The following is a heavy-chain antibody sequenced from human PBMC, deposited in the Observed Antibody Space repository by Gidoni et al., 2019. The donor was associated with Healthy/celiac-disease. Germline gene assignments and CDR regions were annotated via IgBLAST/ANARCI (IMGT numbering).Heavy chain of an antibody. V-gene: IGHV3-15*01. Sequence: EVQLVESGGGLVKPGGSLRLSCAASGFTFSNAWMSWVRQAPGKGLEWVGRIKSKTDGGTTDYAAPVKGRFTISRDDSKNTLYLQMNSLKTEDTAVYYCTTDPLGYCSSTSCHYYYYGMDVWGQGTTVTVSS. CDR2: IKSKTDGGTT. CDR1: GFTFSNAW. J-gene: IGHJ6*02. CDR3: TTDPLGYCSSTSCHYYYYGMDV. D-gene: IGHD2-2*01.